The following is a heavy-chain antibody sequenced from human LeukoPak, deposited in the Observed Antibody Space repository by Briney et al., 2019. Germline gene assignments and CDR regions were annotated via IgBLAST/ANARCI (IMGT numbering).Heavy chain of an antibody. V-gene: IGHV4-30-2*01. CDR3: ASSSTGYCSSTSCYYYYYGMDV. CDR2: IYHSGST. CDR1: GGSISSGGYS. J-gene: IGHJ6*04. Sequence: PSQTLSLTCAVSGGSISSGGYSWSWIRQPPGKGLEWIGYIYHSGSTYYNPSLKSRVTISVDRSKNQLSLKLSSVTAADTAVYYCASSSTGYCSSTSCYYYYYGMDVWGKGTTVTVSS. D-gene: IGHD2-2*01.